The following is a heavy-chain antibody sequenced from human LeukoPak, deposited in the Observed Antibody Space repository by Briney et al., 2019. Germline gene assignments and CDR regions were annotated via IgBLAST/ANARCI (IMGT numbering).Heavy chain of an antibody. J-gene: IGHJ4*02. CDR2: ISGSGGST. CDR1: GFIFNNFG. V-gene: IGHV3-23*01. CDR3: AKDLYSSPGGYFDF. D-gene: IGHD6-13*01. Sequence: GGSLRLSCVASGFIFNNFGMSWVRQAPGKGLEWVSAISGSGGSTYYADSVKGRFTISRDNSKNTLYLQMNSLRAEDTAVYYCAKDLYSSPGGYFDFWGQGTLVTVSS.